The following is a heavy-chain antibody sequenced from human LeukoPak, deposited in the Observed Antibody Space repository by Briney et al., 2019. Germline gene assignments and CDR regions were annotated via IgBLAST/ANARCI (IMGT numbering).Heavy chain of an antibody. V-gene: IGHV5-51*01. Sequence: GESLKISCKGSGYSFTSHWIGWVRQMPGKGLEWMGIIYPGDSDTRYSPSFQGQVTISADKSISTAYLQWSSLKASDTAMYYCARLRGWSEDYYYYYMDVWGKGTTVTVSS. D-gene: IGHD3-10*01. CDR3: ARLRGWSEDYYYYYMDV. J-gene: IGHJ6*03. CDR2: IYPGDSDT. CDR1: GYSFTSHW.